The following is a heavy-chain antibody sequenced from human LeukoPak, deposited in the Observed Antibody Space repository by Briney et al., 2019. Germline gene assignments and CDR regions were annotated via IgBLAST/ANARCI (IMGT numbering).Heavy chain of an antibody. Sequence: SQTLSPTCNVSGGSINSAVYYWSWIRQPPGKDLEWIGYIYYSGSTYHSPSLKSRLTISLDTSKTQFSLKLSSVTAADTAVYYCARGSSNWSNAFDIWGQGTMVIVSS. D-gene: IGHD6-13*01. V-gene: IGHV4-30-4*01. J-gene: IGHJ3*02. CDR1: GGSINSAVYY. CDR2: IYYSGST. CDR3: ARGSSNWSNAFDI.